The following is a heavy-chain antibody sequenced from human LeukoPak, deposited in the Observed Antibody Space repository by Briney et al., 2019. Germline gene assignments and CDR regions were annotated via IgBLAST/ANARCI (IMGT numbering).Heavy chain of an antibody. Sequence: GGSLRLSCAASGFTFSSYWMSWVRQAPGKGLEWVANIKQDGSEKYYVDSVKGRFTISRDNAKNSLYLQMNSLRAEDMALYYCAKGPYSSGWNWFDPWGQGTLVTVSS. CDR3: AKGPYSSGWNWFDP. J-gene: IGHJ5*02. V-gene: IGHV3-7*03. CDR2: IKQDGSEK. D-gene: IGHD6-19*01. CDR1: GFTFSSYW.